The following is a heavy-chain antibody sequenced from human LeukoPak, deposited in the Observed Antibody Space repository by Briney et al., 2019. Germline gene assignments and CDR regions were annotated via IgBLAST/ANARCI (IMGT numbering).Heavy chain of an antibody. Sequence: GGSLRLSCAASGFTFSSYAMSWVRQAPGKGLEWVSAISGSGGSTYYADSVKGRFTISRDNSKNTLYLQMNSLRAEDTAVYYCTKARRDFWSGYYPFGYWGQGTLVTVSS. CDR3: TKARRDFWSGYYPFGY. V-gene: IGHV3-23*01. D-gene: IGHD3-3*01. CDR1: GFTFSSYA. J-gene: IGHJ4*02. CDR2: ISGSGGST.